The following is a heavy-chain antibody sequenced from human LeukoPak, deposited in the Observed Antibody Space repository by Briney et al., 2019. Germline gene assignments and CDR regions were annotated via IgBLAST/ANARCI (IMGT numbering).Heavy chain of an antibody. D-gene: IGHD3-22*01. Sequence: GASVKVSCKASGGTFSSYAISWVRQAPGQGLEWMGRIIPILGIANYAQKFQGRVTITADKSTSTAYMELSSLRSDDTAVYYCARGPTYYYDSSGYPVEYYFDYWGQGTLVTVSS. J-gene: IGHJ4*02. V-gene: IGHV1-69*04. CDR3: ARGPTYYYDSSGYPVEYYFDY. CDR1: GGTFSSYA. CDR2: IIPILGIA.